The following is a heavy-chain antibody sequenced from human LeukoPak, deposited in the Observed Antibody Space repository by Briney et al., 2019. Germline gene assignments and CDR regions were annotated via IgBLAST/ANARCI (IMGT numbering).Heavy chain of an antibody. D-gene: IGHD6-19*01. Sequence: GGSLRLSCAASRFTFSSYAMGWVRQAPGKGLEWVSYISSSGGTIYYADSVKGRFTISRDNAKNSLYLQMNSLRAEDTAVYYCATSTHSSGWYSRNYWGQGTLVTVSS. V-gene: IGHV3-48*04. CDR1: RFTFSSYA. J-gene: IGHJ4*02. CDR3: ATSTHSSGWYSRNY. CDR2: ISSSGGTI.